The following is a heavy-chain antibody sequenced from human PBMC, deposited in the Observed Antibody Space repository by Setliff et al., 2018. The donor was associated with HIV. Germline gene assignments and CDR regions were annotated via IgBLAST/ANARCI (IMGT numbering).Heavy chain of an antibody. CDR3: ARGRFVGFDY. CDR1: GGTITTSTYY. Sequence: SETLSLTCTVSGGTITTSTYYWGWNRQPPGKGLEYIGNIYQSGTTYYNSSLSSRVTMSLDTSKNQFYLKLNFVTAADTAVYYCARGRFVGFDYWGQGTLVTVSS. V-gene: IGHV4-39*07. J-gene: IGHJ4*02. D-gene: IGHD3-16*02. CDR2: IYQSGTT.